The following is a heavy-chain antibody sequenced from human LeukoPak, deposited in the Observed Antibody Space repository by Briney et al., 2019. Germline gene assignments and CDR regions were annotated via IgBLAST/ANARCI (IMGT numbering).Heavy chain of an antibody. CDR3: TRVRGYYDSSGYPYYMDV. J-gene: IGHJ6*03. V-gene: IGHV3-49*03. Sequence: PGGSLRLSCTASGFTFGDYAMSWFRQAPGKGLEWVGFIRSKAYGGTTEYAASVKGRFTISRDDSKSIAYLQMNSLRTEDTAVYYCTRVRGYYDSSGYPYYMDVWGKGTTVTVSS. D-gene: IGHD3-22*01. CDR1: GFTFGDYA. CDR2: IRSKAYGGTT.